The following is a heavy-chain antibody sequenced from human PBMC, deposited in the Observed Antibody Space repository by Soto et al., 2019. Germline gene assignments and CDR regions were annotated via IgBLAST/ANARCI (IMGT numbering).Heavy chain of an antibody. CDR1: GGSISSGGYY. V-gene: IGHV4-31*03. J-gene: IGHJ5*02. CDR2: IYYSGST. CDR3: ARAGDFWSGYQDGYYANWFDP. Sequence: QVQLQESGPGLVKPSQTLSLTCTVSGGSISSGGYYWSWIRQHPGKGLEWIGYIYYSGSTYYNPSLKSRVTISVDSSKNQFSLKLSSVTAADTAVYYCARAGDFWSGYQDGYYANWFDPWGQGTLVTVSS. D-gene: IGHD3-3*01.